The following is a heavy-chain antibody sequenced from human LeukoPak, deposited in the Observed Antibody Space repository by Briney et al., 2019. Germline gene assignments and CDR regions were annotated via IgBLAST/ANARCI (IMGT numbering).Heavy chain of an antibody. CDR2: ISSSGGST. CDR1: GFTFSSYA. CDR3: ADSLRVAAAGTGDY. Sequence: GGSLRLSCAASGFTFSSYAMSWVRQAPGKGLEWVSAISSSGGSTYYADSVKGRFTISRDNSKNTLYLQMNSLRAEDTAVYYCADSLRVAAAGTGDYWGQGTLVTVSS. J-gene: IGHJ4*02. D-gene: IGHD6-13*01. V-gene: IGHV3-23*01.